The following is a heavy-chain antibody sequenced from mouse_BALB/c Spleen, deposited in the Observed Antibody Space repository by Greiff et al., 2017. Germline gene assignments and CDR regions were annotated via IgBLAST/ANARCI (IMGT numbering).Heavy chain of an antibody. CDR1: GFSLTSYG. CDR2: IWAGGST. CDR3: ASITTVVAPYYAMDY. D-gene: IGHD1-1*01. V-gene: IGHV2-9*02. Sequence: VQLQESGPGLVAPSQSLSITCTVSGFSLTSYGVHWVRQPPGKGLEWLGVIWAGGSTNYNSALMSRLSISKDNSKSQVFLKMNSLQTDDTAMYYCASITTVVAPYYAMDYWGQGTSVTVSS. J-gene: IGHJ4*01.